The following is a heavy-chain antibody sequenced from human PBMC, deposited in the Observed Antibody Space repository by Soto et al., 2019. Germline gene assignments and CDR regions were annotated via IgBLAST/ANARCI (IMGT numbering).Heavy chain of an antibody. D-gene: IGHD2-15*01. Sequence: SETLSLTCSVSGDSISTVDYFWAWLRQPPGQALEYIGYIYKSTTTYYNPSFESRVAISLDTSKSQFSLNVTSVTAADTAVYFCARGRYCLTGRCFPNWFDSWGQGTLVTVSS. CDR1: GDSISTVDYF. V-gene: IGHV4-30-4*01. CDR2: IYKSTTT. J-gene: IGHJ5*01. CDR3: ARGRYCLTGRCFPNWFDS.